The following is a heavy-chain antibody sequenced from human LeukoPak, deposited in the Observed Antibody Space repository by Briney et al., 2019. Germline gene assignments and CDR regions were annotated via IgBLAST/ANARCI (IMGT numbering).Heavy chain of an antibody. J-gene: IGHJ5*02. CDR2: ISTSSSYI. V-gene: IGHV3-21*01. CDR3: ARGPVGATSRIWFDL. D-gene: IGHD1-26*01. Sequence: NPGGSLRLSCAASGLTFTNYIMNWVRQSPGRGLEWVSSISTSSSYIYYVDSVKGRFTISRDNAKNSLYLQMNSLRADDTAVYYCARGPVGATSRIWFDLWGQGTLVTVSS. CDR1: GLTFTNYI.